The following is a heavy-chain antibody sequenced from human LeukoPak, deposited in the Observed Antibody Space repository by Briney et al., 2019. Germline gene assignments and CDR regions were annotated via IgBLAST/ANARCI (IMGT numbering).Heavy chain of an antibody. CDR1: VGTFSSYA. Sequence: SVKVSCKASVGTFSSYAINCVRQAPGHGLEWMGRIIPILGIINYAHKFQGRVTITADKSPSTAYMELSSLRSEDTAVYYCARVSDSSSWDGGRLWADYWGQGTLVTVSS. CDR3: ARVSDSSSWDGGRLWADY. CDR2: IIPILGII. D-gene: IGHD6-13*01. V-gene: IGHV1-69*04. J-gene: IGHJ4*02.